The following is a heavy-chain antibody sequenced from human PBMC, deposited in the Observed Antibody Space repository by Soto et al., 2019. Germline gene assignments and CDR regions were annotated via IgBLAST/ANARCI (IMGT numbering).Heavy chain of an antibody. V-gene: IGHV1-2*02. CDR1: GYTFTGYY. D-gene: IGHD2-2*02. J-gene: IGHJ6*02. Sequence: ASVKVSCKASGYTFTGYYMHWVRQAPGQGLEWMGWINPNSGGTNYAQKFQGRVTMTRDTSISTAYMELSRLRSDDTAVYYCARNLVVVPAAIVDYYYGMDVWGQGTTVIVSS. CDR3: ARNLVVVPAAIVDYYYGMDV. CDR2: INPNSGGT.